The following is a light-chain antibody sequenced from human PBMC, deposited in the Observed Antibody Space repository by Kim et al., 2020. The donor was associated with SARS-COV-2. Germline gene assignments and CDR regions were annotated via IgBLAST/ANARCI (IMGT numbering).Light chain of an antibody. J-gene: IGKJ4*01. CDR1: QSVSSN. Sequence: EIVMTQSPVTLSVSPGERATLSCRASQSVSSNLAWYQQKPGQTPRLLIYGASTRATGIPARFSGSGSGTEFTLTISSLQSEDCAVYYCQQYNNWLTFGGGTKVDIK. V-gene: IGKV3-15*01. CDR3: QQYNNWLT. CDR2: GAS.